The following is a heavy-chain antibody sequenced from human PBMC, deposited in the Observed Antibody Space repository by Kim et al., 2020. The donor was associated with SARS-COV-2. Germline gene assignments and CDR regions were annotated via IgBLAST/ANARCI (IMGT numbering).Heavy chain of an antibody. V-gene: IGHV1-24*01. J-gene: IGHJ4*02. CDR3: ATDPSYYDSSGYYDY. Sequence: QKFQGRVTMTDDTSTDTAYMELSSLRSEDTAVYYCATDPSYYDSSGYYDYWGQGTLVTVSS. D-gene: IGHD3-22*01.